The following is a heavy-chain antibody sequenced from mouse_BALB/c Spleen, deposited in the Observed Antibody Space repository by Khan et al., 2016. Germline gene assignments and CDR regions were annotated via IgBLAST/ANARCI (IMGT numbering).Heavy chain of an antibody. Sequence: QVQLQQSGPGLVAPSQSLSITCTVSGFSIIAYGVNWVRQPPGKGLEWLGMIWGDGSTDYNSALKSRLNITKDNSKSQVFLKMNSLQTDDTAKYYCARDGWGDYAMDYWGQGTSVTVSS. V-gene: IGHV2-6-7*01. CDR3: ARDGWGDYAMDY. CDR2: IWGDGST. D-gene: IGHD2-2*01. J-gene: IGHJ4*01. CDR1: GFSIIAYG.